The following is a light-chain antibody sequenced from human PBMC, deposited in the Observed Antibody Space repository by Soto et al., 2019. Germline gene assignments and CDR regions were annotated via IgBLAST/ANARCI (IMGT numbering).Light chain of an antibody. CDR3: SSSTSSSTLVV. CDR2: DVS. CDR1: SSDVGGYNY. V-gene: IGLV2-14*01. J-gene: IGLJ2*01. Sequence: QSALTQPASVSGSPGQSITISCTGTSSDVGGYNYVSWYQQHPGKAPKLMIYDVSNRPSGVSNRFSGSKSGNTATLTISGLQAEDEEADYCSSSTSSSTLVVFGGGTKLTVL.